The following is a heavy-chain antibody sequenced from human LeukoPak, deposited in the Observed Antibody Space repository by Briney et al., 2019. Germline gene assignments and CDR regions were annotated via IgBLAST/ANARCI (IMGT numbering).Heavy chain of an antibody. CDR3: ARDDSGSYYGDY. D-gene: IGHD1-26*01. J-gene: IGHJ4*02. CDR2: IIPIFGIA. V-gene: IGHV1-69*04. Sequence: SVKVSCKASGGTFSSYVISWVRQAPGQGLEWMGRIIPIFGIANYAQKFQGRVTITADKSTSTAYMELSSMRSEDTAVYYCARDDSGSYYGDYWGQGTLVSVSS. CDR1: GGTFSSYV.